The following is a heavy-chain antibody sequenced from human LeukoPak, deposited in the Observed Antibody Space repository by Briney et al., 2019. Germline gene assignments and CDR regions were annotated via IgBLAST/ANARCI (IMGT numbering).Heavy chain of an antibody. CDR2: ISAYNGNT. V-gene: IGHV1-18*01. J-gene: IGHJ6*02. Sequence: ASVKVSCKASGYTFTSYGINWVRQAPGQGLEWMGWISAYNGNTNYAQKLQGRVTMTTDTSTSTAYMELRSLRSDDTAVYYCAREGLRYFDWTTHYGMDVWGQGTTVTVSS. CDR3: AREGLRYFDWTTHYGMDV. CDR1: GYTFTSYG. D-gene: IGHD3-9*01.